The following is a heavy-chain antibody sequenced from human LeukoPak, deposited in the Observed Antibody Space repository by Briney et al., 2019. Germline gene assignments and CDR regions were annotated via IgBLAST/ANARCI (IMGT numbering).Heavy chain of an antibody. D-gene: IGHD2-2*01. Sequence: PGGSLRLSCAASGFTFSSYSMTWVRQAPGKGLEWVSSISSSSSYIYYADSVKGRFTISRDNAKNSLYLQMNSLRAEDTAVYYCARDLYCSSTSCYLSYYYYYGMDVWGQGTTVTVSS. V-gene: IGHV3-21*01. CDR1: GFTFSSYS. CDR3: ARDLYCSSTSCYLSYYYYYGMDV. CDR2: ISSSSSYI. J-gene: IGHJ6*02.